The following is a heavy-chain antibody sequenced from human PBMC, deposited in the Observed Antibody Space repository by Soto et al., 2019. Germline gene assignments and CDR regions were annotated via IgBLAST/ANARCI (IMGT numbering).Heavy chain of an antibody. CDR3: ARDSIAAPNWFDP. CDR1: GFTFRNFE. J-gene: IGHJ5*02. Sequence: GYLRLSCAASGFTFRNFEMNWVRQVPGNGLEWISYISSSGSKTYYAESVKGRFTISRDNTEDSLFLQMNSLRVEDTGIYFCARDSIAAPNWFDPWGQGTRVTVSS. CDR2: ISSSGSKT. D-gene: IGHD6-6*01. V-gene: IGHV3-48*03.